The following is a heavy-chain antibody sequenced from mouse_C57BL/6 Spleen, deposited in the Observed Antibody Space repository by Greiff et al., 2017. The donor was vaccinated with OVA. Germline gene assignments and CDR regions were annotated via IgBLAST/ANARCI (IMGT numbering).Heavy chain of an antibody. V-gene: IGHV1-74*01. J-gene: IGHJ3*01. D-gene: IGHD2-3*01. CDR3: AIDRDGYYSAWFAY. CDR2: IHPSDSDT. Sequence: VKQRPGQGLEWIGRIHPSDSDTNYNQKFKGKATLTVDKSSSTAYMQLSSLTSEDSAVYYCAIDRDGYYSAWFAYWGQGTLVTVSA.